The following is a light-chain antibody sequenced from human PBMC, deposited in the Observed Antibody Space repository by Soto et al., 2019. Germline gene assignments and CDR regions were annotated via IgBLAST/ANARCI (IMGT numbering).Light chain of an antibody. CDR2: TAS. Sequence: DIQMTQSPSSLSASVGDRVTITCRASQSISNYLNWYQQKPGKAPKLLIYTASSLQSGVPSRFSGGGSGTDFTLSINSLQPEDFATYFCQQSYSNPTWTFCQGTKVEVK. CDR3: QQSYSNPTWT. CDR1: QSISNY. V-gene: IGKV1-39*01. J-gene: IGKJ1*01.